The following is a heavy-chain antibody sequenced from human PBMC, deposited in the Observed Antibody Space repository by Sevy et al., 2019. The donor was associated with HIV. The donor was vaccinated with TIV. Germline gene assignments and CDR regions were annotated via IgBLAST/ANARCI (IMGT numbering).Heavy chain of an antibody. D-gene: IGHD2-2*01. CDR3: ARSTVPDAKANDY. CDR2: IYYSGST. Sequence: SETLSLTCTVSGGSISSSSYYWGWIRQPPGKGLEWIGSIYYSGSTYYNPSLKSRVTISVDTSKNQFSLKLSSVTAADTAVYYCARSTVPDAKANDYWGQGTLVTVS. V-gene: IGHV4-39*01. CDR1: GGSISSSSYY. J-gene: IGHJ4*02.